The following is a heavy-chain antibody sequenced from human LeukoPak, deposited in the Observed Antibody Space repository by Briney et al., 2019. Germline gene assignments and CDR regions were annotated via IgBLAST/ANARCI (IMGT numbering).Heavy chain of an antibody. V-gene: IGHV4-59*01. J-gene: IGHJ5*02. D-gene: IGHD6-19*01. CDR2: IYYSGST. CDR1: GGSISSYY. Sequence: SETLSLTCTVSGGSISSYYWSWIRQPPGKGLEWIGYIYYSGSTNYNPSLKSRVTISVDTSKNQFSLKLSSVTAADTAVYYCARGGYSSGWWGGNWFDPWGQGTLVTVSS. CDR3: ARGGYSSGWWGGNWFDP.